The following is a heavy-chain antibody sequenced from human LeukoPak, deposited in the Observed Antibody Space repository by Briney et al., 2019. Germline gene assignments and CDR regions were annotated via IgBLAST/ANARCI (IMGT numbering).Heavy chain of an antibody. D-gene: IGHD2-15*01. J-gene: IGHJ4*02. V-gene: IGHV4-34*01. Sequence: SETLSLTPAVYVGSLSGYYWSWIRQPPGPGLGWIGEINHIGSTNYNPSLKSRVTISVDTSNNQFSLKLSSVTGADPAVYYCARGLGVIVVVVAATSLFDDCGQGTLVTVSS. CDR3: ARGLGVIVVVVAATSLFDD. CDR1: VGSLSGYY. CDR2: INHIGST.